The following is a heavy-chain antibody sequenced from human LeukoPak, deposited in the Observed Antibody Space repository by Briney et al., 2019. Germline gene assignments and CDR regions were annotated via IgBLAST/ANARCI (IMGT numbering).Heavy chain of an antibody. Sequence: GESLKISCKGSGYSFTSYWIGWVRQMPGKGLEWLGIIYPGDSATRYSPSFQDQVTISADKSISTAYLQSSSMKASDTAMYYCARLLSSGYYPYYFDYWGQGTLVTVSS. J-gene: IGHJ4*02. CDR1: GYSFTSYW. CDR3: ARLLSSGYYPYYFDY. D-gene: IGHD3-22*01. CDR2: IYPGDSAT. V-gene: IGHV5-51*01.